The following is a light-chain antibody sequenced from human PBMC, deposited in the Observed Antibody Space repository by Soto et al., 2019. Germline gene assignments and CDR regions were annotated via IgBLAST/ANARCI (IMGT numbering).Light chain of an antibody. J-gene: IGLJ1*01. V-gene: IGLV2-14*01. CDR3: TSYTSSNTYV. CDR1: SSDVGDFNY. Sequence: QSVLTQPASVSGSPGRSITISCTGTSSDVGDFNYVSWYQQHPGKAPKLMIYEVSYRPSGVSNRFSGSRSGYTASLTISGLQAEDEADYYCTSYTSSNTYVFGTGTKLTVL. CDR2: EVS.